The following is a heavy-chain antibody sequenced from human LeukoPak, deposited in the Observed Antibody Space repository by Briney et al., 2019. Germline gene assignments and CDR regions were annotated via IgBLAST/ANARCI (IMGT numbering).Heavy chain of an antibody. CDR1: GGSISSGGYY. V-gene: IGHV4-31*03. CDR3: ARAYCGGDCYPQPARFDY. J-gene: IGHJ4*02. Sequence: PSQTLSLTCTVSGGSISSGGYYWSWIRQHPGKGLEWIGYIYYSGSTYYNPSLKSRVTISVDTSKNQFSLKLSSVTAADTAVYYCARAYCGGDCYPQPARFDYWGQGTLVTVSS. CDR2: IYYSGST. D-gene: IGHD2-21*02.